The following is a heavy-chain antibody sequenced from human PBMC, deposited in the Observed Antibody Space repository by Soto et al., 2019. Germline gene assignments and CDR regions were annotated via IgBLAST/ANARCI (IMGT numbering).Heavy chain of an antibody. CDR3: ARHYNFDY. CDR1: GYTFTTYY. Sequence: QVQLVQSGAEVKKPGASVKVSCKASGYTFTTYYMHWVRQAPGQGLEWMGIINPNGGSTNYAQKFQGRVTMTRDTSTCTVYMELSSLRSEDTAVYYCARHYNFDYWVQGTLVTVSS. D-gene: IGHD4-4*01. V-gene: IGHV1-46*01. CDR2: INPNGGST. J-gene: IGHJ4*02.